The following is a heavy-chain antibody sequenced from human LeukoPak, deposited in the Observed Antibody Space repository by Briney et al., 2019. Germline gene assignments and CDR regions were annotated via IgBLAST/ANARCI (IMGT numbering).Heavy chain of an antibody. CDR2: IYYSGPT. J-gene: IGHJ4*02. V-gene: IGHV4-39*07. D-gene: IGHD1-1*01. CDR3: ASGFRGQLGYFDY. Sequence: KSSETLSLTCPVAGGSVISSDSYWGWIRQPPGNGLEWIGNIYYSGPTYYNSSLKSRVTISVDTSKNHFSVKLNSVTDAGTALYYCASGFRGQLGYFDYWGQGTLVTVSS. CDR1: GGSVISSDSY.